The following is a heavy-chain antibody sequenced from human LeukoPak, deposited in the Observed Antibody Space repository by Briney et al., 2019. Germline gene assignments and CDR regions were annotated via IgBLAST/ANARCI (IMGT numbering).Heavy chain of an antibody. Sequence: PSEALSLICAVYGGSFSGYYWSWIRQPPGKGLEWIGEINHSGSTNYNPSLKSRVTISVDTSKNQFSLKLSSVTAADTAVYYCARGGRGYSYGTNWFDPWGQGTLVTVSS. J-gene: IGHJ5*02. CDR3: ARGGRGYSYGTNWFDP. V-gene: IGHV4-34*01. CDR1: GGSFSGYY. CDR2: INHSGST. D-gene: IGHD5-18*01.